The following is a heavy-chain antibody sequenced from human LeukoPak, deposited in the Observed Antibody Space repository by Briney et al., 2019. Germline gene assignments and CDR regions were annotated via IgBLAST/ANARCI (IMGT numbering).Heavy chain of an antibody. D-gene: IGHD5/OR15-5a*01. Sequence: EAGPTLVHPTPPLTLTCTFSGFSRSTSGMCGSWVRQPPGKALEWLAPIDWDEDKCYITSLKTRFTISKDTSKSQVVLTMANMDPVDTATYYCTRTRRVIMSRGNYYYMDVWGKGTPVTVSS. J-gene: IGHJ6*03. V-gene: IGHV2-70*20. CDR2: IDWDEDK. CDR1: GFSRSTSGMC. CDR3: TRTRRVIMSRGNYYYMDV.